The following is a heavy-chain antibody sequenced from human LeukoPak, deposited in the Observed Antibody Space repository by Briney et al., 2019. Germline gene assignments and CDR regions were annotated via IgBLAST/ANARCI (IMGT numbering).Heavy chain of an antibody. J-gene: IGHJ3*02. CDR1: GFTFSSYS. CDR3: ARDRWYYYDSSDYYHDAFDI. CDR2: ISSSSSYI. D-gene: IGHD3-22*01. Sequence: GGSLRLSCAASGFTFSSYSMNWVRQAPGKGLEWVSSISSSSSYIYYADSVKGRFTISGDNAKNSLYLQMNSLRAEDTAVYYCARDRWYYYDSSDYYHDAFDIWGQGTMVTVSS. V-gene: IGHV3-21*01.